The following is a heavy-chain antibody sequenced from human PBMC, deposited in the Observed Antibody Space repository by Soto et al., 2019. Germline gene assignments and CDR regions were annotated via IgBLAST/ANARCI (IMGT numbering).Heavy chain of an antibody. V-gene: IGHV3-74*01. CDR1: AFTFSSSW. D-gene: IGHD3-10*01. Sequence: EGQLVESGGALVQPGGSLRLSCAASAFTFSSSWMHWVRQAPGEGLVWISRIKYDGSTTNYAASVQGRFTISRDNADNMLFVQMTSLRAGDTAVYYCARGALGRYWFEPWCQGTLVTVYS. J-gene: IGHJ5*02. CDR2: IKYDGSTT. CDR3: ARGALGRYWFEP.